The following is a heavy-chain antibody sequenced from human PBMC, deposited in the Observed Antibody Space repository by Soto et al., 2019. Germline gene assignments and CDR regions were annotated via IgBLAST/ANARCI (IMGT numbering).Heavy chain of an antibody. CDR1: GFTFSSYS. CDR2: ISSSSSYI. V-gene: IGHV3-21*01. D-gene: IGHD6-13*01. Sequence: SLRLSCAASGFTFSSYSMNWVRQAPGKGLEWVSSISSSSSYIYYADSVKGRFTISRDNAKNSLYLQVNSLRAEDTAVYYCAREGIAAAPDYWGQGTLVTVSS. CDR3: AREGIAAAPDY. J-gene: IGHJ4*02.